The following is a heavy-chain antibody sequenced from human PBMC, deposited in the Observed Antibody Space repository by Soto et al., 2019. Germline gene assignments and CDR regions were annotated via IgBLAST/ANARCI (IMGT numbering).Heavy chain of an antibody. V-gene: IGHV1-46*03. D-gene: IGHD5-12*01. Sequence: QVQLVQSGAEVKKPGASVNVSCKASGYTLTSYYMHWVRQAPGQGLEWMGIINPSGGSTSYAKKFQGRVTITRDTPTSTVYMELSSLRSEDTPVYYCARDRGYGYNLQYWGQGTLVTGS. J-gene: IGHJ4*02. CDR3: ARDRGYGYNLQY. CDR2: INPSGGST. CDR1: GYTLTSYY.